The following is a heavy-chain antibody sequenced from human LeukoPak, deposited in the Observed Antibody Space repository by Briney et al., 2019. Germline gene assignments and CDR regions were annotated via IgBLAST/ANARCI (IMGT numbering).Heavy chain of an antibody. CDR1: GFTFNSYW. CDR3: ARGAVAGANFDY. V-gene: IGHV3-7*01. J-gene: IGHJ4*02. D-gene: IGHD1-26*01. CDR2: VKQDGSDK. Sequence: GGSLRLSCAASGFTFNSYWMSWVRQAPGKGLEWVANVKQDGSDKYYVDSVKGRFTISRDNAKKTLYLQMNSLRAEDTAVYYCARGAVAGANFDYWGLGTLVTVSS.